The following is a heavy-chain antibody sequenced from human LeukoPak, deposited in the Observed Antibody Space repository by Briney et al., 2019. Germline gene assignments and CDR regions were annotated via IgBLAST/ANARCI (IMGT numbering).Heavy chain of an antibody. J-gene: IGHJ4*02. V-gene: IGHV3-13*01. CDR2: ISTAGDT. Sequence: GGSLTLACPASGFTFSSYDMHWVRQATGKGLEWVSAISTAGDTYYPGSVKGRFTISRENAKNSLYLQMNSMRAGDTAVYYCARDKASVWRPFDYWGQGTLVPVSS. CDR3: ARDKASVWRPFDY. CDR1: GFTFSSYD. D-gene: IGHD3-16*01.